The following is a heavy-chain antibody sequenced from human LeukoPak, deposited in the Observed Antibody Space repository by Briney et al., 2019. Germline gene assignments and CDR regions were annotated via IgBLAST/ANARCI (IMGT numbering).Heavy chain of an antibody. CDR2: IYPGDSDT. Sequence: GESLKISCQTSGFSFTNYWIAWVRQMPGKGLEWMGIIYPGDSDTRYSPSFQGQVTLSADKSISTAYLQWSSLKASDTAIYYCARLWGSCFDSWGQGTPVTVSS. D-gene: IGHD3-16*01. V-gene: IGHV5-51*01. CDR3: ARLWGSCFDS. J-gene: IGHJ4*02. CDR1: GFSFTNYW.